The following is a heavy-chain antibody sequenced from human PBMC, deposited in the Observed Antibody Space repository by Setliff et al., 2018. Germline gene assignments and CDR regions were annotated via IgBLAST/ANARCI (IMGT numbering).Heavy chain of an antibody. D-gene: IGHD6-19*01. CDR1: GYNFASYW. J-gene: IGHJ6*03. Sequence: GESLKISCKVSGYNFASYWIAWVRQMPGKGLEWMGIIYPDDSDTRYSPSFQGQVTISADKSISTAYLQWSSLKASDTAMYYCARQIGSSLSRFYYYMDVWGKGTTVTV. CDR2: IYPDDSDT. CDR3: ARQIGSSLSRFYYYMDV. V-gene: IGHV5-51*01.